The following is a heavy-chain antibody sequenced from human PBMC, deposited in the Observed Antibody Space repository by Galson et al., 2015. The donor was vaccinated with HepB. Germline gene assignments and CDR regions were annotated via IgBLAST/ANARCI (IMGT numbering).Heavy chain of an antibody. CDR3: ARDLWQAGHYFGMDV. J-gene: IGHJ6*02. V-gene: IGHV3-23*01. D-gene: IGHD2/OR15-2a*01. CDR2: ITGSGHRT. Sequence: SLRLSCAASGIPFHNYTMNWVRQAPGKGLEWVSSITGSGHRTYYAKSEKGRFSISRDNSKNTVFLQMSGLRADDTAIYYCARDLWQAGHYFGMDVWGQGTTITVSS. CDR1: GIPFHNYT.